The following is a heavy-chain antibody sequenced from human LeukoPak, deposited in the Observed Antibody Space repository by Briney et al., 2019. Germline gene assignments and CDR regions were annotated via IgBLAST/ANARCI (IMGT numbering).Heavy chain of an antibody. CDR2: INHSGST. Sequence: SETLSLTCAVYGGSFSGYYWSWIRQPPGKGLEWIGEINHSGSTNYNPSLKSRVTVSVDTSKNQFSLKLSSVTAADTAVYYCARANYNWNYWDYWGQGTLSPSP. D-gene: IGHD1-20*01. CDR1: GGSFSGYY. CDR3: ARANYNWNYWDY. J-gene: IGHJ4*02. V-gene: IGHV4-34*01.